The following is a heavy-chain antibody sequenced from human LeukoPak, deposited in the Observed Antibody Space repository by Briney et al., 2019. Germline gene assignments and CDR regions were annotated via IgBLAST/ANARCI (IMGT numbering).Heavy chain of an antibody. J-gene: IGHJ4*02. CDR1: GFTFSSYS. CDR3: AREAEDWTIDY. D-gene: IGHD3/OR15-3a*01. CDR2: ISSSSSTI. V-gene: IGHV3-48*04. Sequence: TGGSLRLSCAASGFTFSSYSMNWVRQAPGKGLEWVSYISSSSSTIYYADSVKGRFTISRDNAKNSLYLQMNSLRAEDTAVYYCAREAEDWTIDYWGQGTLVTVSS.